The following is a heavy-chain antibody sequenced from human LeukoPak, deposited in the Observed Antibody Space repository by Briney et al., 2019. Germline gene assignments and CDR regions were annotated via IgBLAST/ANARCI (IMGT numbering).Heavy chain of an antibody. Sequence: GGSLRLSCAASGFTFSSYEMNWVRQAPGKGLEWVSHISTSGSTINYADSVKGRFTISRDNAKNSLYLQMNSLRAEDTAVYYCARGGSYFVHWGQGTLVTVSS. D-gene: IGHD3-16*01. V-gene: IGHV3-48*03. CDR2: ISTSGSTI. J-gene: IGHJ4*02. CDR1: GFTFSSYE. CDR3: ARGGSYFVH.